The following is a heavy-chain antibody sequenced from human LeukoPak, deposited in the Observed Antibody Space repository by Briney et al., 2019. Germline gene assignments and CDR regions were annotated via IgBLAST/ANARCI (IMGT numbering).Heavy chain of an antibody. CDR3: ARHAVATIDFDY. V-gene: IGHV4-39*07. D-gene: IGHD5-12*01. CDR2: ISYSGST. CDR1: GGSISSSSYY. J-gene: IGHJ4*02. Sequence: SETLSLTCTVSGGSISSSSYYWGWIRQPPGKGLEWIGSISYSGSTYYNPSLKSRVTISVDTSKNQFSLQLSSVTAADTAVYCGARHAVATIDFDYWGQGTLVTVSS.